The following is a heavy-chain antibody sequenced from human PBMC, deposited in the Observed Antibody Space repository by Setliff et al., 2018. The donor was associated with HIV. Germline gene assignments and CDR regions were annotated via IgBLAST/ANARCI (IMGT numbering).Heavy chain of an antibody. CDR3: AKDSVVPAAGRVFDY. J-gene: IGHJ4*02. CDR1: GFTLSAYE. V-gene: IGHV3-23*01. Sequence: LRLSCAASGFTLSAYEMNWVRQSPGKGLEWVSAISGSGGSTYYADSVKGRFTISRDNSKNTLYLQMNSLRAEDTAIYYCAKDSVVPAAGRVFDYWGQGTLVTVSS. D-gene: IGHD2-2*01. CDR2: ISGSGGST.